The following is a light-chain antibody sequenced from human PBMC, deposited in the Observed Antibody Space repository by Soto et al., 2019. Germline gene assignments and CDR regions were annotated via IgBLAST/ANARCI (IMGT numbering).Light chain of an antibody. Sequence: EKVMTQSPATLSVSPGERATLSCRASQSGRNNLAWYQQKLGQAPRLLIYDASTRATGIPARFSGSGSETEFTLTISSLQSEEFAVYFCQQYNMLPVTFGQGTRLEIK. V-gene: IGKV3-15*01. CDR3: QQYNMLPVT. CDR2: DAS. CDR1: QSGRNN. J-gene: IGKJ5*01.